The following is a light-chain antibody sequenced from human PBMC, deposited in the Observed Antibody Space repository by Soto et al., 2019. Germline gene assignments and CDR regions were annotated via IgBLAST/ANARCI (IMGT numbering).Light chain of an antibody. J-gene: IGLJ3*02. CDR2: EVS. CDR3: SSYASSSTWV. Sequence: QSVLTQPASVSGSPGQSITLSCTGTNSDVGDYNYVSWYQQHPGKAPRLIIYEVSYRPSGVSNRFSGSKSGNTASLTISRLQAEDEADYYCSSYASSSTWVFGGGTKLTVL. V-gene: IGLV2-14*01. CDR1: NSDVGDYNY.